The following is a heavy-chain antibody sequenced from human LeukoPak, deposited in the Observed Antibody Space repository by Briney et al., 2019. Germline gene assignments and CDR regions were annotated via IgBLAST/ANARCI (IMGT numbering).Heavy chain of an antibody. CDR1: GYTFTSYY. CDR2: IKPSGGST. Sequence: GASVKVSCKASGYTFTSYYTHWVRQAPGQELEWMGIIKPSGGSTLYAQKFQGRVTVTSDMSTSTVYVELSSLRSEDTAVYYCAREVPENFNFDYWGQGTLVTVSS. J-gene: IGHJ4*02. D-gene: IGHD2/OR15-2a*01. V-gene: IGHV1-46*01. CDR3: AREVPENFNFDY.